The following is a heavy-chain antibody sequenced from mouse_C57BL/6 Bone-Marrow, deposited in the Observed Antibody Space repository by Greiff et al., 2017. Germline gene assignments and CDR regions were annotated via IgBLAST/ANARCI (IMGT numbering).Heavy chain of an antibody. V-gene: IGHV5-17*01. CDR3: ARRYYGSSWGFAY. D-gene: IGHD1-1*01. J-gene: IGHJ3*01. CDR2: ISSGSSTI. Sequence: VQLKQSGGGLVKPGGSLKLSCAASGFTFSDYGMHWVRQAPEKGLEWVAYISSGSSTIYYADTVKGRFTISRDNAKNTLFLQMTSLRSEDTAMYYCARRYYGSSWGFAYWGQGTLVTVSA. CDR1: GFTFSDYG.